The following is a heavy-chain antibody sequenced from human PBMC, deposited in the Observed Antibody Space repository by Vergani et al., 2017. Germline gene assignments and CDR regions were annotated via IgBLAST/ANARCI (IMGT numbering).Heavy chain of an antibody. J-gene: IGHJ6*03. V-gene: IGHV1-2*02. Sequence: QVQLVQSGAEVKKPGASVKVSCKASGYTFTGYYMHWVRQAPGQGLEWMGWINPNSGGTNYAQKFQGRVTMTRDTSISTAYMKLSRLRSDDTAVDYCAGDGRGANGSSTSCHYYYYYYMDVWGKGTTVTVSS. D-gene: IGHD2-2*01. CDR2: INPNSGGT. CDR1: GYTFTGYY. CDR3: AGDGRGANGSSTSCHYYYYYYMDV.